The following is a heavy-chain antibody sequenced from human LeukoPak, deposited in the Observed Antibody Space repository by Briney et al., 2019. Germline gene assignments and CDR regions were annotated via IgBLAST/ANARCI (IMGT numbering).Heavy chain of an antibody. CDR3: ARGGWKYSGTYLNY. CDR2: INHSGST. Sequence: KPSETLSLTCAVYGDSFSGYYWSWIRQPPGKGLEWIGEINHSGSTNYNPSLKSRVTISVDTSKNQFSLKLSSVTAADTAVYYCARGGWKYSGTYLNYWGQGTLLTVSS. CDR1: GDSFSGYY. D-gene: IGHD1-26*01. V-gene: IGHV4-34*01. J-gene: IGHJ4*02.